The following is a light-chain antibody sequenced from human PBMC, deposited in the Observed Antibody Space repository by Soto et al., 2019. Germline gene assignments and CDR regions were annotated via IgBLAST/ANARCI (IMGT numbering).Light chain of an antibody. CDR3: AAWDDSLTGPV. CDR2: TTY. V-gene: IGLV1-44*01. Sequence: QSVLTQPPSASGTPGQRVIISCSGSSSNLGSNSGNWYQQLPGTAPKLLIYTTYQRPLGVPDRLSGSKSGTSASLAISGLQSEDEGDYFCAAWDDSLTGPVFGGGTKVTVL. CDR1: SSNLGSNS. J-gene: IGLJ3*02.